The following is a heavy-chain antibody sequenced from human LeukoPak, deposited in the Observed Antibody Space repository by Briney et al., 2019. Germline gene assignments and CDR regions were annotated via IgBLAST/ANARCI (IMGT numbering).Heavy chain of an antibody. CDR2: IYSGGST. D-gene: IGHD3-10*01. CDR3: ARLWSGITIYYFDS. CDR1: GFTVSSNY. V-gene: IGHV3-53*01. Sequence: GGSLRLSCAASGFTVSSNYMSWVRQAPGKELEWVSVIYSGGSTYYADSVKGRFTISRDNSKNTLYLQMNSLRAEDTAVYYCARLWSGITIYYFDSWGQGTLVTVSS. J-gene: IGHJ4*02.